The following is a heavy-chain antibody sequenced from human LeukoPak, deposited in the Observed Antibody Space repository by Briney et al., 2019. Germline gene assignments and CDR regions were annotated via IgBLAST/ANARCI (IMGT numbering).Heavy chain of an antibody. CDR2: ISYDGSNK. CDR3: AKDPGARYCSGGSCYSYYGMDV. Sequence: GRSLRLSCAASGFTFSSYGMHWVRQAPGKGLEWVAVISYDGSNKYYADSVKGRFTISRDNSKNTLYLQMNSLRAEDTAVYYCAKDPGARYCSGGSCYSYYGMDVWGQGTTVTVSS. V-gene: IGHV3-30*18. CDR1: GFTFSSYG. J-gene: IGHJ6*02. D-gene: IGHD2-15*01.